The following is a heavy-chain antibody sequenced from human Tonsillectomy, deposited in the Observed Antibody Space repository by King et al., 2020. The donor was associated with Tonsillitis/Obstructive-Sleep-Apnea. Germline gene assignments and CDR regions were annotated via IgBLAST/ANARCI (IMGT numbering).Heavy chain of an antibody. Sequence: QLVQSGAEVKKPGASVKVSCKASDYTFTSYGISWVRQAPGQGLEWMGWISSYNGNTNYAQNLQGRVTMTTDTSTSTAYMELRSLRSDDTAVYYCARSSHVDTPMVYYYYYMDVWGKGTPVTVSS. J-gene: IGHJ6*03. CDR1: DYTFTSYG. V-gene: IGHV1-18*01. CDR2: ISSYNGNT. CDR3: ARSSHVDTPMVYYYYYMDV. D-gene: IGHD5-18*01.